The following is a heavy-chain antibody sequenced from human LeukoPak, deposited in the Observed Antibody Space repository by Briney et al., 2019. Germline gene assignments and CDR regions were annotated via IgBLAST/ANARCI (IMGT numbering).Heavy chain of an antibody. Sequence: SETLSLTCTVSGGSISSYYWSWIRQPPGKGLEWIGYIYYSGSTNYNPSLKSRVTISVDTSKNQFSLKLSSVTAADTAVYYCARNPPHGWELLVYFDYWGQGALVTVSS. V-gene: IGHV4-59*01. CDR2: IYYSGST. D-gene: IGHD1-26*01. CDR1: GGSISSYY. J-gene: IGHJ4*02. CDR3: ARNPPHGWELLVYFDY.